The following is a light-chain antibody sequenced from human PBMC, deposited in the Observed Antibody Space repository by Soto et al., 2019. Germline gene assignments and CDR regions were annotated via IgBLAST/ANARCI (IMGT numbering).Light chain of an antibody. CDR2: RND. V-gene: IGLV1-44*01. CDR1: SSNIGGTT. J-gene: IGLJ1*01. CDR3: AAWDDSLNGHV. Sequence: QSALAQPPSASGTPGQGVTISCSGSSSNIGGTTVHWFQQLPGAATKPLIYRNDQRPSGVPDRFSGSKSGTSASLAISGLQSEDEADYYCAAWDDSLNGHVFGTGTKLTVL.